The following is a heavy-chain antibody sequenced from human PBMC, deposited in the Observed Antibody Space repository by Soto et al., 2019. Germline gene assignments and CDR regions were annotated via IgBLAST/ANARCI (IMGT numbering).Heavy chain of an antibody. D-gene: IGHD4-4*01. CDR2: INPIGGST. Sequence: ASVKVSCKASGYTFSTYYIHWVRQAPGQGLEWMALINPIGGSTRYSQKFQGRLTLTLDTSAATVYMDLGSLRSDDTAVYYCARDPLRDGYNNGLDHWRQGPLVPVSS. V-gene: IGHV1-46*01. CDR1: GYTFSTYY. CDR3: ARDPLRDGYNNGLDH. J-gene: IGHJ4*02.